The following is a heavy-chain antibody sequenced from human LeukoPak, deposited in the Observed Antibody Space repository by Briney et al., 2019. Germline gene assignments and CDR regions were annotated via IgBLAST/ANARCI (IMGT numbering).Heavy chain of an antibody. D-gene: IGHD5-18*01. CDR1: GGSISSGSYY. CDR3: ARDQSGYSYGKGYYYYYMDV. J-gene: IGHJ6*03. V-gene: IGHV4-61*02. Sequence: SETLSLTCTVSGGSISSGSYYWSWIRQPAGKGLEWIGRIYTSGSTNYNPSLKSRVTISVDTSKNQFSLKLSSVTAADTAVYYCARDQSGYSYGKGYYYYYMDVWGKGTTVTVSS. CDR2: IYTSGST.